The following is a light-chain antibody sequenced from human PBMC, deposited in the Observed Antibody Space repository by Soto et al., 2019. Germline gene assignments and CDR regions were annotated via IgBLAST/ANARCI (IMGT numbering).Light chain of an antibody. J-gene: IGKJ4*01. V-gene: IGKV3-15*01. CDR1: QIVSTN. Sequence: VMTQSPATLSVSPGERATLSCRASQIVSTNLAWYQQKPGQAPRLLIYSASTRATGIPARFSGSGSGTEVTLTISSLQSEDSAVYYCQQYNNWPPLTFGGGTKVDIK. CDR2: SAS. CDR3: QQYNNWPPLT.